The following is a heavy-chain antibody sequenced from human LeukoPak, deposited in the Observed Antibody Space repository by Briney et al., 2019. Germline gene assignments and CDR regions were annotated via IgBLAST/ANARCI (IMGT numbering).Heavy chain of an antibody. CDR1: GYTFTSYY. D-gene: IGHD1-1*01. CDR2: INPSGGST. Sequence: ASVKVSCKASGYTFTSYYMHWVRQAPGQGLEWMGIINPSGGSTSYAQKFQDRVTVTRDTSTSTVYMELSSLRSEDTAAYYCAREVAFTTPFDYWGQGTLVTVSS. J-gene: IGHJ4*02. CDR3: AREVAFTTPFDY. V-gene: IGHV1-46*01.